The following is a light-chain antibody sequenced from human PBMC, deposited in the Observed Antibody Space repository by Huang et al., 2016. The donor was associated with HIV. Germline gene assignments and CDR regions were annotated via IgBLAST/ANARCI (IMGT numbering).Light chain of an antibody. CDR1: QSVFYSSNKTHY. J-gene: IGKJ4*01. Sequence: DIVMTQSPDSLAVSLGERDTITCKSSQSVFYSSNKTHYLSWYQQKPGQPPRLVIYWASAREAGVPDRFNGSGSGTDFTFTISNLQAEDVAVYYCQQYYKTPLTFGGGTKVEIK. CDR3: QQYYKTPLT. V-gene: IGKV4-1*01. CDR2: WAS.